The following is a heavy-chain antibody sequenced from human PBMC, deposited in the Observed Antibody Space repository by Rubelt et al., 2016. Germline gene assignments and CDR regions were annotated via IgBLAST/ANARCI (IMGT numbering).Heavy chain of an antibody. V-gene: IGHV4-39*07. Sequence: QLQLQESGPGLVKPSETLSLTCTVSGGSISSSSYYWGWIRQPPGKGLEWIGSLYYSGRTYYHPSLKRQVTLPVDTAKTQFPRKLSSVTAADTAVCYCARAVSYYDSSGYGYYYYMDVWGKGTTVTVSS. CDR1: GGSISSSSYY. CDR2: LYYSGRT. D-gene: IGHD3-22*01. CDR3: ARAVSYYDSSGYGYYYYMDV. J-gene: IGHJ6*03.